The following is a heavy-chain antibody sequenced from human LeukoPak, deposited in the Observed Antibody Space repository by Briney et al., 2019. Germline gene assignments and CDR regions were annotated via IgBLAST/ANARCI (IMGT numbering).Heavy chain of an antibody. CDR2: ISSSSSYI. D-gene: IGHD5-18*01. CDR1: GFTFSSYS. Sequence: GGSLRLSCAASGFTFSSYSMNWVRQAPGKGLEWVSSISSSSSYIYYADSVKGRFTISRDNSKNTLYLQMNILRAEDTAVYYCAKDPRDHSYGWSWRYFDYWGQGTVVTVSS. V-gene: IGHV3-21*01. CDR3: AKDPRDHSYGWSWRYFDY. J-gene: IGHJ4*02.